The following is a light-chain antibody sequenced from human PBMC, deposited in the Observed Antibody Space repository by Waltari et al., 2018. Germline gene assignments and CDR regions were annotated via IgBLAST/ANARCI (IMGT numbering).Light chain of an antibody. Sequence: IQLNQSPSSVSASAGDRVILTCRASQHISTWLAWYQQMPGKAPKLLISYASNLQSGVPPRFSGSGSGTHFTLTINSLQPDDSATYYCQQTNDFPLTFGGGTKVEI. CDR2: YAS. CDR1: QHISTW. J-gene: IGKJ4*01. V-gene: IGKV1-12*01. CDR3: QQTNDFPLT.